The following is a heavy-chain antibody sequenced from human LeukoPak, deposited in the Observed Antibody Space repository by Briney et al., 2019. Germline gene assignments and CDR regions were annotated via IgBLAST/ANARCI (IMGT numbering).Heavy chain of an antibody. J-gene: IGHJ4*02. V-gene: IGHV5-51*01. CDR3: ARTDRTEDPLDY. CDR1: GYRFSSYW. Sequence: GESLKISCKGSGYRFSSYWIGWVRQMPGKGLEWMGIIYPGDSDTRYSPSFQGQVTISADKSISTAYLQWSSLKASDTSMYYCARTDRTEDPLDYWGQGTLVTVSS. D-gene: IGHD1-1*01. CDR2: IYPGDSDT.